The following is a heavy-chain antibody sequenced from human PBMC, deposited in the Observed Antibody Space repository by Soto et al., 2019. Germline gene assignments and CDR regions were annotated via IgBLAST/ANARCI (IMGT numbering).Heavy chain of an antibody. D-gene: IGHD1-26*01. CDR1: GFTLSSYV. CDR3: SKGWGDY. Sequence: EVRLLESGGGLVEPGGSLRLSRVASGFTLSSYVTSWVRQAPGKGLEWVSGSAGSGSTHYADSVKGRFTISRDDSKNTLYLQMNILRVEDTALYYCSKGWGDYWGQGTVVTVSS. CDR2: SAGSGST. V-gene: IGHV3-23*01. J-gene: IGHJ4*02.